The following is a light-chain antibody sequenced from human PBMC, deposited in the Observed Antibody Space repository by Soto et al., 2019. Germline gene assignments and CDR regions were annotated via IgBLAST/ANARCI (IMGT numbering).Light chain of an antibody. Sequence: QSVLAQPASVSGSPGQSIAISCTGTSSDVGGYNYVSWYQQHPGKAPKLLISEVSIRPSGVSDRFSGSKSGNTASLTISGLQTEDEADYYCSSFTSAYTFVFGSRTKLTVL. J-gene: IGLJ1*01. CDR3: SSFTSAYTFV. CDR1: SSDVGGYNY. V-gene: IGLV2-14*01. CDR2: EVS.